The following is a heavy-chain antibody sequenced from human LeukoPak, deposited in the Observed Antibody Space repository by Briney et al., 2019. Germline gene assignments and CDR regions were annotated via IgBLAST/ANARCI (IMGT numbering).Heavy chain of an antibody. CDR2: IYTSGST. D-gene: IGHD3-10*01. CDR1: GGSISSYY. CDR3: ARMRIGELYEDNWFDP. V-gene: IGHV4-4*07. Sequence: SETLSLTCTVSGGSISSYYWSWIRQPAGKGLEWIGRIYTSGSTNYNPSLKSRVTMSVDTSKNQFSLKLSSVTAADTAVYYCARMRIGELYEDNWFDPWGQGTLVTVSS. J-gene: IGHJ5*02.